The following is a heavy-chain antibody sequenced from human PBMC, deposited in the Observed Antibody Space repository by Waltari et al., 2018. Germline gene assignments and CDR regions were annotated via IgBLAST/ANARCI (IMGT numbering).Heavy chain of an antibody. V-gene: IGHV4-4*07. CDR3: ARMHSYCSSTSCYTYFDL. Sequence: QVQLQESGPGLVKPSETLSLTCTVSAGSISSYYGSWIRQPDGKGLEWIGRIYTSGRTNYNPTLKSRVTMSVDTSKNQFSLKLSSVTAADTAVYYCARMHSYCSSTSCYTYFDLWGRGTLVTVSS. D-gene: IGHD2-2*02. CDR2: IYTSGRT. J-gene: IGHJ2*01. CDR1: AGSISSYY.